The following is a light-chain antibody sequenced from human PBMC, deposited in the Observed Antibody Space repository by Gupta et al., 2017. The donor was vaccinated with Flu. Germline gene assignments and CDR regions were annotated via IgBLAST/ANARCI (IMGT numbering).Light chain of an antibody. V-gene: IGKV3-20*01. CDR2: GAS. Sequence: DTLSLSPGERATLSCRASQSVRSSYLAWYQQKFGQAPRLLIYGASSRATGIPDRFSGSGSGTDFTLTISRLEPEDFAVYYCQQYGSSPRTFGQGTKVEIK. CDR1: QSVRSSY. J-gene: IGKJ1*01. CDR3: QQYGSSPRT.